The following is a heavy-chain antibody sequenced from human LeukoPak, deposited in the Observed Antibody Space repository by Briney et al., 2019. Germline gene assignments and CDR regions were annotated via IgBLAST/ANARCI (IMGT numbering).Heavy chain of an antibody. Sequence: GGSLRLSCAASGFTFSSYAMNWVRQAPGKGLEWVSSISSSSSYIYYADLVEGRFTVSRDNAKNSLNLQMNSLRAEDTAVYYCARGGYGSGSYRYAFDIWGERKMVTVS. D-gene: IGHD3-10*01. J-gene: IGHJ3*02. V-gene: IGHV3-21*01. CDR2: ISSSSSYI. CDR1: GFTFSSYA. CDR3: ARGGYGSGSYRYAFDI.